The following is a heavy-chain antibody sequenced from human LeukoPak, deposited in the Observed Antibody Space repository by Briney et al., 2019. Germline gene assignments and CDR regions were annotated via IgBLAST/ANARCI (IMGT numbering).Heavy chain of an antibody. CDR1: GFTFDDYA. J-gene: IGHJ5*02. CDR3: AKGSAYEVGGTLAPNWFDP. CDR2: ISWNSGSI. V-gene: IGHV3-9*01. Sequence: GGSLRLSCAASGFTFDDYAMHWVRQAPGKGLEWVSGISWNSGSIGYADSVKGRFTISRDNAKNSLYLQMNSLRAEDTALYYCAKGSAYEVGGTLAPNWFDPRGQGTLVTVSS. D-gene: IGHD3-16*01.